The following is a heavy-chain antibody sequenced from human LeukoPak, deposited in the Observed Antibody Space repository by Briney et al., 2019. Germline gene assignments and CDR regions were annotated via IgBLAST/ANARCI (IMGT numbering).Heavy chain of an antibody. CDR1: GFTFSNYW. Sequence: GGSLRLSCATSGFTFSNYWMHWVRQAPGKGLVWVSHITSDGSSTFYADSVKGRFIISRDNAKNMLYLQMNSLRAEDTAVYYCAGDSVAVAGDFDYWGQGTLVTVSS. D-gene: IGHD6-19*01. V-gene: IGHV3-74*01. J-gene: IGHJ4*02. CDR3: AGDSVAVAGDFDY. CDR2: ITSDGSST.